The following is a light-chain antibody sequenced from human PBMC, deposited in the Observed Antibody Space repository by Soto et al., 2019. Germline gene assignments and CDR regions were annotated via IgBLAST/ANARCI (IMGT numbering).Light chain of an antibody. CDR2: AAS. J-gene: IGKJ4*01. Sequence: EIVMTQSPATLSASPGDRATLSCRASQSVSTNLAWYQQKPGQAPKLLIYAASTGATGIPARFSGSGSGTAFTHTTSTLQSEDFAVYYSQQYDLSWGFGGGTKVEIK. CDR1: QSVSTN. V-gene: IGKV3-15*01. CDR3: QQYDLSWG.